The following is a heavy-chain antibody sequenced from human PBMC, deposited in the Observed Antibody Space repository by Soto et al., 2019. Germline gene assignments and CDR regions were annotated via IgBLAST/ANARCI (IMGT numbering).Heavy chain of an antibody. V-gene: IGHV1-69*13. CDR1: GGTFSSFA. Sequence: ASVKVSCKASGGTFSSFAISGVRQAPGQGLEWMGGLIPIFGRPNYAQKFQGRVTITADESTSTAYMELSSLRSEDTAVYYCARDRAITGTIFVYGGQGTMGIVYS. J-gene: IGHJ4*02. D-gene: IGHD1-7*01. CDR2: LIPIFGRP. CDR3: ARDRAITGTIFVY.